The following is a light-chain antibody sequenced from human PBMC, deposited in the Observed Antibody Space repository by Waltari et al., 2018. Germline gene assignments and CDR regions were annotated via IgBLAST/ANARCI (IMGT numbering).Light chain of an antibody. V-gene: IGLV1-40*03. CDR1: FSNIGAGHA. J-gene: IGLJ6*01. Sequence: QSVLTQPPSVSGAPGQTVTISCTGAFSNIGAGHAVHWYQRLPGAAPKLLIHKNNNRPLGVPARFSGSRAGASASLIIAGLQSEDEADYYCQSYDNKLKVFGSGTKVNVL. CDR2: KNN. CDR3: QSYDNKLKV.